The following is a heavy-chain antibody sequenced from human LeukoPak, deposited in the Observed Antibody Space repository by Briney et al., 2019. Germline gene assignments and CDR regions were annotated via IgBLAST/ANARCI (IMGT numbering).Heavy chain of an antibody. V-gene: IGHV3-23*01. D-gene: IGHD1-14*01. CDR2: IGSVGDST. CDR3: TKDEPLPT. J-gene: IGHJ3*01. CDR1: GFNFRDAA. Sequence: PGGSLRLSCAASGFNFRDAAMTGLRQAPGKGLEWVSLIGSVGDSTYYADSVKGRSTISRDNSENTLSLQMNSLRVEDTAIYYCTKDEPLPTWGLGTMVTVSS.